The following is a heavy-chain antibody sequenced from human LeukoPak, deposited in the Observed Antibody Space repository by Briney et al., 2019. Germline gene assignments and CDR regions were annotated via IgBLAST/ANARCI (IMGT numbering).Heavy chain of an antibody. J-gene: IGHJ4*02. CDR3: ARDTPAY. V-gene: IGHV3-30*03. Sequence: TGGSLRLSCAASGFTFSSYGMHWVRQAPGKGLEWVAVISYDGSNKYYADSVKGRFTISRDNSKNTLYLRMNSLRAEDTAVYYCARDTPAYWGQGTLVTVSS. CDR1: GFTFSSYG. CDR2: ISYDGSNK.